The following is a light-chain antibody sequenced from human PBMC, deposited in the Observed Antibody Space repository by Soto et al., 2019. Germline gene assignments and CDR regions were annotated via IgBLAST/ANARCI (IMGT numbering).Light chain of an antibody. CDR3: QQYNNWAPST. CDR1: QSVNSN. Sequence: EIVMTQSPATLSVSPGERATLSCRASQSVNSNLAWYQQNPGQAPSLLIYGASTRATGVPARFRGSGSGTEFTLTISSLQSEDFAVYYCQQYNNWAPSTLGQGTKLEIK. CDR2: GAS. V-gene: IGKV3-15*01. J-gene: IGKJ2*01.